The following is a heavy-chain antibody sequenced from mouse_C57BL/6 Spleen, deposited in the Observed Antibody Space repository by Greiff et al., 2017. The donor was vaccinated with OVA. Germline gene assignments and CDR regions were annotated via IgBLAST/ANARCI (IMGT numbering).Heavy chain of an antibody. CDR3: ARSVYYDYDEGAMDY. D-gene: IGHD2-4*01. CDR2: IYPGDGDT. V-gene: IGHV1-82*01. CDR1: GYAFSSSW. J-gene: IGHJ4*01. Sequence: QVQLQQSVPELVKPGASVKISCKASGYAFSSSWMNWVKQRPGKGLEWIGRIYPGDGDTNYNGKFKGKATLTADKSSSTAYMQLSSLTSEDSAVYFCARSVYYDYDEGAMDYWGQGTLVTVSS.